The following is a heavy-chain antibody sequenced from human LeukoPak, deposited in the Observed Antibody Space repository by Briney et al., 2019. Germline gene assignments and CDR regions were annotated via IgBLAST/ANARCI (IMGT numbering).Heavy chain of an antibody. Sequence: PSETLSLTCTVSGGSISSFYWSWIRQPPGKGLEWIGYIYYSGNTNYNPSLKNRVTISVDTSKNQFSLKLSSVTAADTAVHYCARGYSGSYGRFDYWGQGTLVTVSS. V-gene: IGHV4-59*01. CDR3: ARGYSGSYGRFDY. CDR1: GGSISSFY. D-gene: IGHD1-26*01. CDR2: IYYSGNT. J-gene: IGHJ4*02.